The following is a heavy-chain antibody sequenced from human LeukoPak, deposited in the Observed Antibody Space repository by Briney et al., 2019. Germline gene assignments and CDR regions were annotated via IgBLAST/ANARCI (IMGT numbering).Heavy chain of an antibody. D-gene: IGHD1-1*01. Sequence: SETLSLTCTVSGGSISSSYWSWLRQPPGKGLEWIGYIYHTGSTNYNPSLKSRVTISIDTSKNQFSLNLNSVTAADTAVYYCARAGDWNDVVDYWGQGTLVTVSS. J-gene: IGHJ4*02. V-gene: IGHV4-59*01. CDR3: ARAGDWNDVVDY. CDR1: GGSISSSY. CDR2: IYHTGST.